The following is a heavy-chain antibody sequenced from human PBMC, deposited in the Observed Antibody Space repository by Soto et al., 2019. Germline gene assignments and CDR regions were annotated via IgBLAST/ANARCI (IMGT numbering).Heavy chain of an antibody. CDR2: IWYDGSNK. D-gene: IGHD5-18*01. V-gene: IGHV3-33*01. J-gene: IGHJ4*02. Sequence: LRLSCAASGFTFSSYGMHWVRQAPGKGLEWVAVIWYDGSNKYYADSVKGRFTISRDNSKNTLYLQMNSLRAEDTAVYYCARDQVDTAMVLDYWGQGTLVTVSS. CDR3: ARDQVDTAMVLDY. CDR1: GFTFSSYG.